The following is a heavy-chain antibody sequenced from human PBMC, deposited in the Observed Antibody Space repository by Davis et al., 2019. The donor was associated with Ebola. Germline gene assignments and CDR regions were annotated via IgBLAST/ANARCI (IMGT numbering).Heavy chain of an antibody. Sequence: PGGSLRLSCAASGFTFDDYAMHWVRQAPGKGLEWVSSIDWNSGIITYADSVKGRFTISRDNARNSLNLQMDSLRPEDTAFYYCAKDITFAITGIDYWGQGTLVTVSS. D-gene: IGHD1-20*01. J-gene: IGHJ4*02. CDR3: AKDITFAITGIDY. CDR2: IDWNSGII. CDR1: GFTFDDYA. V-gene: IGHV3-9*01.